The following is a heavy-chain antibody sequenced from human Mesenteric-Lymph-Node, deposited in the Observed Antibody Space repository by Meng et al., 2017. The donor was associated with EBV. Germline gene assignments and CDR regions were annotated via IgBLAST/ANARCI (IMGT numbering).Heavy chain of an antibody. CDR2: IYWDDDK. Sequence: TLMASGPTLVKPTQTLTLTCTSSGFSLGTSGVGVGWIRQPPGKALEWLALIYWDDDKRYSQSLKSRLTITKDTSKNQVVLTMTNMDPVDTGTYYCAHRPGYSGSFDFDYWGQGTLVTVSS. J-gene: IGHJ4*02. V-gene: IGHV2-5*02. CDR1: GFSLGTSGVG. D-gene: IGHD1-26*01. CDR3: AHRPGYSGSFDFDY.